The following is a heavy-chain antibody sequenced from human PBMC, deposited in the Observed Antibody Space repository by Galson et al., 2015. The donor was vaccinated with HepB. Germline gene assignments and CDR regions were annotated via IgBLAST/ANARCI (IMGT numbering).Heavy chain of an antibody. CDR1: GGSISSGSYY. Sequence: TLSLTCTVSGGSISSGSYYWSWIRQPAGKGLEWIGRIYTSGSTNYSPSLKSRVTTSVDTSKNQFSLKLSSVTAADTAVYYCARGGGVASYYMDVWGKGTTVTVSS. V-gene: IGHV4-61*02. J-gene: IGHJ6*03. CDR3: ARGGGVASYYMDV. CDR2: IYTSGST. D-gene: IGHD2-8*02.